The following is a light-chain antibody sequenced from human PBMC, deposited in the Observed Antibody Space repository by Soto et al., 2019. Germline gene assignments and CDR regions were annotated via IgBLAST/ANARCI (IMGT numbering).Light chain of an antibody. CDR1: SSDVGGYNY. J-gene: IGLJ3*02. CDR3: CSYAGSNNLV. CDR2: EVN. V-gene: IGLV2-8*01. Sequence: QLVLTQPPSASGSPGQSVTISCTGTSSDVGGYNYVSWYQQHPGKAPKLMIFEVNKRPSGVPDRFSGSKSGNTASLTVSGLQADDEADYYCCSYAGSNNLVFGGGTKLTVL.